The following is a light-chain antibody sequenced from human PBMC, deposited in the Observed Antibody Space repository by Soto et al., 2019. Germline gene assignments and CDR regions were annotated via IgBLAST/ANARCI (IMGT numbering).Light chain of an antibody. CDR1: SSDVGGYNY. V-gene: IGLV2-14*01. CDR2: DVS. J-gene: IGLJ2*01. CDR3: TSYTSSSTVV. Sequence: QSALTQPASVSGTPGQSITISCTGTSSDVGGYNYVSWDQQHPGKAPKLMIYDVSNRPSGVSNRFSGSKSGNTASLTISGLQADDEADYYCTSYTSSSTVVFGGGTKLTAL.